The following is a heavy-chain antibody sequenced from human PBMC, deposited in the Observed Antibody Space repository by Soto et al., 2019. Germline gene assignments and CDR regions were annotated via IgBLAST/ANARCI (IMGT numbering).Heavy chain of an antibody. CDR1: GFTFSSYA. J-gene: IGHJ5*02. V-gene: IGHV3-30-3*01. CDR2: ISYDGSNK. CDR3: AREGPVAGTKPPNGFDP. D-gene: IGHD6-19*01. Sequence: PGGSLRLSCAASGFTFSSYAMHWVRQAPGKGLEWVAVISYDGSNKYYADSVKGRFTISRDNSKNTLYLQMTSLRAENTAVYYCAREGPVAGTKPPNGFDPWGQGTLVTVSS.